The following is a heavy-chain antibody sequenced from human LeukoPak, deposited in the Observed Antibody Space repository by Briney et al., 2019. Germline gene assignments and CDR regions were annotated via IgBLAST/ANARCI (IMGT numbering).Heavy chain of an antibody. D-gene: IGHD3-22*01. J-gene: IGHJ4*02. CDR2: IYYSGST. Sequence: SETLSLTCTVSGGCISSYYWSWIRQPPGKGLEWIGYIYYSGSTNYNPSLKSRVTISVDTSKNQFSLKLSSVTAADTAVYYCAREHSYYDSSGYYPFDYWGQGTLVTVSS. V-gene: IGHV4-59*12. CDR3: AREHSYYDSSGYYPFDY. CDR1: GGCISSYY.